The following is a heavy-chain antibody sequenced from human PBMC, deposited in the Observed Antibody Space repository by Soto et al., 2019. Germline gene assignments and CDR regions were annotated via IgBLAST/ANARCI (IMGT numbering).Heavy chain of an antibody. CDR2: IDWDDDK. J-gene: IGHJ4*02. CDR1: GFSLSTSGMC. Sequence: SGPTLVNPTQTLTLTCTFSGFSLSTSGMCVSWIRQPPGKALEWLALIDWDDDKYYSTSLKTRLTISKDTSKNQVVLTMTNMDPVDKASDYCTRCNYGAHGTWVYWGQGTLVTVSS. V-gene: IGHV2-70*01. CDR3: TRCNYGAHGTWVY. D-gene: IGHD4-17*01.